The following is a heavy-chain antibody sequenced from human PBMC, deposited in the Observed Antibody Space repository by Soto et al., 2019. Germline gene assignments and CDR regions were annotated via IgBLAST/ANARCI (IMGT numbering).Heavy chain of an antibody. Sequence: GGSLRLSCAASGFIFSSYNMNWVRQAPGKGLEWISSISSSGNYIHYSDSVRGRFTISRDNAKNSLFLQLSTLRAEDTAVYYCAKEDSNYASDFDYWGQGTLVTVSS. CDR2: ISSSGNYI. D-gene: IGHD4-4*01. CDR3: AKEDSNYASDFDY. J-gene: IGHJ4*02. V-gene: IGHV3-21*04. CDR1: GFIFSSYN.